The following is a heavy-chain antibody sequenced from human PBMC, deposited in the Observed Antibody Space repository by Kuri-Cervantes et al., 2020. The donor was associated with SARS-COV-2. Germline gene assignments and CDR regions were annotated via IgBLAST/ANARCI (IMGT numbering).Heavy chain of an antibody. Sequence: GESLKISCAASGFSFSSYMMTWVRQAPGKGLEWVSGISGSGGSSYYADSVKGRFTISGDNSKNTLYLQMNSLRAEDTAVYYCAKVDVDTAMGYYFDYWGQGTLVTVSS. D-gene: IGHD5-18*01. CDR1: GFSFSSYM. V-gene: IGHV3-23*01. CDR3: AKVDVDTAMGYYFDY. CDR2: ISGSGGSS. J-gene: IGHJ4*02.